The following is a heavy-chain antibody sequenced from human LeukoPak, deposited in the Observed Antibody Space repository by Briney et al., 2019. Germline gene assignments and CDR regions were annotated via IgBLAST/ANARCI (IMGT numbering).Heavy chain of an antibody. D-gene: IGHD3-3*01. CDR2: ISHRGRT. CDR1: GGSVSGYY. J-gene: IGHJ4*02. CDR3: ARIPLYFLEPFDY. V-gene: IGHV4-34*01. Sequence: PSETLSLTCAVSGGSVSGYYWSWIRQPPGKGLEWIGEISHRGRTHYNPSLQGRVTMSVDTSRNQFALEVDSVTAADTAVYYCARIPLYFLEPFDYWGQGILVTVSS.